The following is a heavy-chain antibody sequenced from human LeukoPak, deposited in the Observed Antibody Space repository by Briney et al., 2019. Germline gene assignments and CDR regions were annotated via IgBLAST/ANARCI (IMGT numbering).Heavy chain of an antibody. J-gene: IGHJ4*02. V-gene: IGHV3-74*01. CDR2: INSDGSST. D-gene: IGHD3-22*01. Sequence: GGSLRLSCAASGFTFTSYWMHWVRQAPGRGLVWVSRINSDGSSTNYADSVKGRFTISRDNAKNTLYLQVNSLRAEDTAVYFCARGTNYYDSTGMSDWGQGTLVTVSS. CDR1: GFTFTSYW. CDR3: ARGTNYYDSTGMSD.